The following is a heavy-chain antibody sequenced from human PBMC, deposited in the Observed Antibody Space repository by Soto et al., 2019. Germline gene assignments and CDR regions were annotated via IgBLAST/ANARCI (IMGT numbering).Heavy chain of an antibody. CDR1: GFVFSDFQ. CDR3: ARDNLAFQGAFDL. V-gene: IGHV3-21*01. Sequence: LRLSCAASGFVFSDFQFNWVRQAPGGGLEWLSSITGTSAFTEYAESIEGRFTLSRDNPNKLLFLHMDNLRPEDTAVYYCARDNLAFQGAFDLWGQGTLVTVSS. CDR2: ITGTSAFT. D-gene: IGHD3-16*01. J-gene: IGHJ4*02.